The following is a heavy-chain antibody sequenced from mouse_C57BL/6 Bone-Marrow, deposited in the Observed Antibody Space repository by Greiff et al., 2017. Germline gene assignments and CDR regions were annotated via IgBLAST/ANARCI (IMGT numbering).Heavy chain of an antibody. Sequence: EVQLQQSGAELVRPGASVSLSCTASGFDINDDYMHWVKQRPEQGLEWIGWIDPENGDAEYASKFQGKATITADTSSNTAYLQLSSLTSEDTAVYYCTATIWFDDWGQGTLVTVSA. D-gene: IGHD2-1*01. J-gene: IGHJ3*01. CDR2: IDPENGDA. V-gene: IGHV14-4*01. CDR3: TATIWFDD. CDR1: GFDINDDY.